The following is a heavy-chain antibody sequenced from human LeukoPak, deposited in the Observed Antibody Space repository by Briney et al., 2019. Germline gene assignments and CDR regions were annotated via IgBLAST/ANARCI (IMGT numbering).Heavy chain of an antibody. CDR3: ATQQLVRFVLRFQH. Sequence: AGGSLRLSCAASGFTFSSYAMSWVRQAPGKGLEWVSVISGSGGSTYYADSVKGRFTISRDNSKNTVYLQMNSLRVEDTAVYYCATQQLVRFVLRFQHWGQGTLVTVSS. D-gene: IGHD6-13*01. V-gene: IGHV3-23*01. CDR2: ISGSGGST. CDR1: GFTFSSYA. J-gene: IGHJ1*01.